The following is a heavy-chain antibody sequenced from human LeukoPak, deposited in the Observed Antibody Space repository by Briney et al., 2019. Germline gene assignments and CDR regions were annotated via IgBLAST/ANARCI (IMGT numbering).Heavy chain of an antibody. CDR2: ISAYNGNT. V-gene: IGHV1-18*01. CDR3: ARGVSSRYYDFWSGYDDAFDI. D-gene: IGHD3-3*01. Sequence: GASVKVSCKASGYTFTSYGISWVRQAPGQGLEWMGWISAYNGNTNYAQKLQGRVTMTTDTSTSTAYMELRSLRSDDTAVYYCARGVSSRYYDFWSGYDDAFDIWGQGTMVTVSS. J-gene: IGHJ3*02. CDR1: GYTFTSYG.